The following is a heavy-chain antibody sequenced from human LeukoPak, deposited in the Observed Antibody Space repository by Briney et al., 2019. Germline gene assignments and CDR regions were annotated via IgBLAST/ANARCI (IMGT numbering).Heavy chain of an antibody. V-gene: IGHV1-2*02. CDR3: ARLTSIAVAGTVDY. CDR2: INPNSGGT. J-gene: IGHJ4*02. D-gene: IGHD6-19*01. Sequence: APVKVSCKASGYTFTSYGISWVRQAPGQGLEWMGWINPNSGGTNYAQKFQGRVTMTRDTSISTAYMELSRLRSDDTAVYYCARLTSIAVAGTVDYWGQGTLVTVSS. CDR1: GYTFTSYG.